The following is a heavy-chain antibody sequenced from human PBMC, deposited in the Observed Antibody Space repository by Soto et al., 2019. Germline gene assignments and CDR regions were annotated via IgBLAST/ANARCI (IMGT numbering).Heavy chain of an antibody. CDR2: IYYSGST. CDR1: GGSISSGDYY. J-gene: IGHJ6*02. V-gene: IGHV4-30-4*01. CDR3: ARESVLRFLEWSFHGMDV. D-gene: IGHD3-3*01. Sequence: SETLSLTCTVSGGSISSGDYYWSWIRQPPGKGLEWIGYIYYSGSTYYNPSLKSRVTISVDTSKNQFSLKLSSVTAADTAVYYCARESVLRFLEWSFHGMDVWGQGTTVTVSS.